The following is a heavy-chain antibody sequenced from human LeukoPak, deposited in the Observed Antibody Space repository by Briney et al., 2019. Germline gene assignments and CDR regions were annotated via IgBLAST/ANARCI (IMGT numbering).Heavy chain of an antibody. Sequence: ETSETLSLTCAVSGGSISSNNWWSWVRQPPGKGLEWIGYIYYSGSTNYNPSLKSRVTISVDTSKNQFSLKLSSVTAADTAVYYCARIREGYCSGGSCWWFDPWGQGTLVTVSS. V-gene: IGHV4-4*02. CDR2: IYYSGST. J-gene: IGHJ5*02. CDR3: ARIREGYCSGGSCWWFDP. D-gene: IGHD2-15*01. CDR1: GGSISSNNW.